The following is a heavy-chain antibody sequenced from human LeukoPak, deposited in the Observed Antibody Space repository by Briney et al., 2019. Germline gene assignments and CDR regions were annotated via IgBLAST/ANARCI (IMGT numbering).Heavy chain of an antibody. D-gene: IGHD5-18*01. CDR2: INTHTGNP. J-gene: IGHJ4*02. CDR1: GYTFTNEP. V-gene: IGHV7-4-1*02. Sequence: ASVKVSCKAYGYTFTNEPMNWVRQAPGQGLEWMGWINTHTGNPTYAQGFTGRSVFSLDTSVSTAHLQISSLKTEDTAVYYCARGRPLWDLWGQGTLVTVSS. CDR3: ARGRPLWDL.